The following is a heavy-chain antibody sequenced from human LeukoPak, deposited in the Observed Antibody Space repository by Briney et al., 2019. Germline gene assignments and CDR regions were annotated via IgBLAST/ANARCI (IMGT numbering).Heavy chain of an antibody. J-gene: IGHJ4*02. D-gene: IGHD6-19*01. V-gene: IGHV4-4*07. CDR1: GYSISSGYY. CDR3: ARGKGYSSGWYFDY. CDR2: IVTSGST. Sequence: PSETLSLTCTVSGYSISSGYYWSWIRQPAGKGLEWIGRIVTSGSTNYNPSLKSRVTMSVDTSKSQFSLKLSSVIAADTAVYYCARGKGYSSGWYFDYWGQGTLVTVSS.